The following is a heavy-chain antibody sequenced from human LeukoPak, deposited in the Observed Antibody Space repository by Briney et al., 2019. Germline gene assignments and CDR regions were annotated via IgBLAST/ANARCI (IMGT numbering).Heavy chain of an antibody. V-gene: IGHV3-43*02. D-gene: IGHD2-21*02. CDR2: ITGDASRT. J-gene: IGHJ1*01. CDR3: VKADCGGNCRVLQH. Sequence: GGSLRLSCAASGFIFHNYAMHWVRQAPGKSLEWVSLITGDASRTYYGDSVKGRFTISRDNSRNSLYLQMNSLTTEDTALYYCVKADCGGNCRVLQHWGQGSLVTVSS. CDR1: GFIFHNYA.